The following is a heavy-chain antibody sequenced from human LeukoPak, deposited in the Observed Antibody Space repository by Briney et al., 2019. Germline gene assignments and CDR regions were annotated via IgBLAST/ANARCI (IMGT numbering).Heavy chain of an antibody. CDR1: GYSISSGYY. Sequence: SETLSLTCAVSGYSISSGYYWGWIRQPPGKGLEWIGSINHSGSTYYNPSLKSRVTISVDTSQNQFSLKLSSVTAADTAVYYCARSRKGAIAVAGISTPYYYYYMDVWGKGTTVTVSS. D-gene: IGHD6-19*01. J-gene: IGHJ6*03. CDR2: INHSGST. CDR3: ARSRKGAIAVAGISTPYYYYYMDV. V-gene: IGHV4-38-2*01.